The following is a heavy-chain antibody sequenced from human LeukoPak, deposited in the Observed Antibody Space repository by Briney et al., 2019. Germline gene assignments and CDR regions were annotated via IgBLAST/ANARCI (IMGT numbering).Heavy chain of an antibody. J-gene: IGHJ4*02. CDR1: GYTFTSYA. Sequence: SVKVSCKASGYTFTSYAISWVRQAPGQGLEWMGGIIPIFGTANYAQKFQGRVTITADESTSTAYMELSSLRSEDTAVYYCARDCRGDCPEGDYWGQGTLVTVSS. CDR2: IIPIFGTA. V-gene: IGHV1-69*13. CDR3: ARDCRGDCPEGDY. D-gene: IGHD2-21*02.